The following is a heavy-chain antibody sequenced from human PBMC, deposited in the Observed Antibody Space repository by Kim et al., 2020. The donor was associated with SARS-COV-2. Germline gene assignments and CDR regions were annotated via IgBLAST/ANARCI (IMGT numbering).Heavy chain of an antibody. D-gene: IGHD2-15*01. CDR1: GFTFNTYS. V-gene: IGHV3-30*04. CDR3: AREEPDCCGDKCYYAGY. CDR2: MSYDGINK. J-gene: IGHJ4*03. Sequence: GGSLRLSCAASGFTFNTYSMHWVRQGPGKGLEWVAVMSYDGINKYYGDSVKGRFTISRDSAKNTLYLQMNSLRAEDTAVYYCAREEPDCCGDKCYYAGY.